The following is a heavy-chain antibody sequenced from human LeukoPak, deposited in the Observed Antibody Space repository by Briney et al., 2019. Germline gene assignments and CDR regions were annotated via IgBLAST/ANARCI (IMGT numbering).Heavy chain of an antibody. D-gene: IGHD3-10*01. CDR2: INHSGST. CDR3: ARHIMVRGVIFPESYYYYYMDV. Sequence: PSETLSLTCAVYGGSFSGYYWSWIRQPPGKGLEWIGEINHSGSTNYNPSLKCRVTISVDTSKNQFSLKLSSVTAADTAVYYCARHIMVRGVIFPESYYYYYMDVWGKGTTVTISS. V-gene: IGHV4-34*01. CDR1: GGSFSGYY. J-gene: IGHJ6*03.